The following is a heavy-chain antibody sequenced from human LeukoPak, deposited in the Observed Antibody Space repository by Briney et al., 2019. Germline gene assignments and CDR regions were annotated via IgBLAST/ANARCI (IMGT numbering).Heavy chain of an antibody. D-gene: IGHD2-2*01. Sequence: KPSETLSLTCTVCGGSISSGSYYWSWIRQPAGKGLEWIGRIYTSGSTNYNPSLKSRVTISVDTSKNQFSLKLSSVTAADTAVYYCARDRRVVPAAIGYYYYYMDVWGKGTTVTVSS. CDR1: GGSISSGSYY. J-gene: IGHJ6*03. CDR3: ARDRRVVPAAIGYYYYYMDV. CDR2: IYTSGST. V-gene: IGHV4-61*02.